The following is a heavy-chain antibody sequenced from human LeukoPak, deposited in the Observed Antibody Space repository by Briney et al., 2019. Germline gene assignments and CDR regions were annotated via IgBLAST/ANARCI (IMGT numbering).Heavy chain of an antibody. J-gene: IGHJ4*02. D-gene: IGHD7-27*01. V-gene: IGHV4-59*02. CDR1: GGSVSDYY. CDR3: ASRKLGNDY. Sequence: MSSETLSLTCTISGGSVSDYYWSWIRQSPGKGLEWIGYIYHTGSTSYSPSLKSRVTISADTSQNQFSLKVSSVTAADTAVYYCASRKLGNDYWGQGTLVTVSS. CDR2: IYHTGST.